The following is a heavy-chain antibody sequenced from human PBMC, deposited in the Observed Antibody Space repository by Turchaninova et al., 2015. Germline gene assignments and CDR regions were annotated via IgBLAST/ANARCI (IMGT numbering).Heavy chain of an antibody. J-gene: IGHJ3*02. Sequence: ESGLGLVKPSQTLSLTCTVSGGSIRSGGYYWSWIRQHPGKGLEWIGYIYYSGSTYYNPSLKRGVTISVDTSKNHLSLKMSSVTAADTAVYYCARTYYDFWSGYYKGDAFDIWGQGTMVTVSS. V-gene: IGHV4-31*03. CDR2: IYYSGST. CDR3: ARTYYDFWSGYYKGDAFDI. CDR1: GGSIRSGGYY. D-gene: IGHD3-3*01.